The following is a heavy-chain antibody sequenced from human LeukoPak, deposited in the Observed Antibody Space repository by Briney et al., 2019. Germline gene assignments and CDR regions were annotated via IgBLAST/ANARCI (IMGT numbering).Heavy chain of an antibody. CDR1: GFSSSNAW. D-gene: IGHD6-6*01. J-gene: IGHJ4*02. V-gene: IGHV3-15*01. CDR3: TTAPFGIASRDY. Sequence: GGSLRLSCAASGFSSSNAWMTWVRQAPGKGLEWVGRIKNKIDGGTTAFAGPLKGRFTISRDDSKATLYLQMNSLETGDTAVYYCTTAPFGIASRDYWGQGTRVTVSS. CDR2: IKNKIDGGTT.